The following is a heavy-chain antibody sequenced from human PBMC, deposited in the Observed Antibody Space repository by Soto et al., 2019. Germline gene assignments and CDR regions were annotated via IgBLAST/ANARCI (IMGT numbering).Heavy chain of an antibody. Sequence: GGSLRLSCAASGFTFSSYSMNWVRQAPGKGLEWVSSISSSSSYIYCADSVKGRFTISRDNAKNSLYLQMNSLRAEDTAVYYCAPHLGLDAFDIWGQGTMVTVSS. CDR1: GFTFSSYS. V-gene: IGHV3-21*01. CDR2: ISSSSSYI. J-gene: IGHJ3*02. CDR3: APHLGLDAFDI.